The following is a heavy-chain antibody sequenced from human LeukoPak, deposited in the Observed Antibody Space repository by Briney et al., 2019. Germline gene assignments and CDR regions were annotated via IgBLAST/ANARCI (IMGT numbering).Heavy chain of an antibody. CDR3: ARTIAQYSNSWLYFYYGLDV. J-gene: IGHJ6*02. D-gene: IGHD6-13*01. CDR1: GFSFSTYG. CDR2: ISYDGSNI. V-gene: IGHV3-30*12. Sequence: GRSLRLSCAASGFSFSTYGMHWVRQAPGKGLEWVALISYDGSNIYYADSVKGRFTISRDNSKTTLYLQMNSLRAEDTAVYYCARTIAQYSNSWLYFYYGLDVWGQGTTVTVSS.